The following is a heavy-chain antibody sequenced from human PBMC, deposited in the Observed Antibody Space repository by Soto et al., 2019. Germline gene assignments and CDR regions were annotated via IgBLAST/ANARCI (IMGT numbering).Heavy chain of an antibody. CDR2: ISDDGDST. CDR1: GFTFSDNA. J-gene: IGHJ6*02. CDR3: AKSLSTAVNYGLDV. Sequence: EVQLLESGGGLVQPGGSLRLSCGASGFTFSDNAMTWVRQATGKGLEWVSSISDDGDSTYYADSVKGRFTISRDNSKNTLFLHMSSLGAEDTAVYYCAKSLSTAVNYGLDVWGQGTSVTVSS. V-gene: IGHV3-23*01. D-gene: IGHD2-2*01.